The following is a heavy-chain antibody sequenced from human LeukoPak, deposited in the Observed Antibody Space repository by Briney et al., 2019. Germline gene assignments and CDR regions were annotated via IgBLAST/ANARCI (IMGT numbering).Heavy chain of an antibody. CDR3: TRDIAVAGTHHYYGMDV. J-gene: IGHJ6*02. CDR2: IRSKAYGGTT. CDR1: GFTFGDYA. D-gene: IGHD6-19*01. Sequence: PGRSLRLSCTASGFTFGDYAMSWVRQAPGKGLEWVGFIRSKAYGGTTEYAASVKGRFTISRDDSKSIAYLQINSLKTEDTAVYYCTRDIAVAGTHHYYGMDVWGQGTTVTVSS. V-gene: IGHV3-49*04.